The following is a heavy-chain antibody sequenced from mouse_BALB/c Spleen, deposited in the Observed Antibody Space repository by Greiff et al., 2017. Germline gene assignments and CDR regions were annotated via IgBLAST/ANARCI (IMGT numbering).Heavy chain of an antibody. J-gene: IGHJ4*01. CDR3: ARGKAMDY. V-gene: IGHV5-6-5*01. CDR1: GFTFSSYA. Sequence: DVHLVESGGGLVKPGGSLKLSCAASGFTFSSYAMSWVRQTPEKRLEWVASISSGGSTYYPDSVNGRFTISRDNARNILYLQMSSLRSEDTAMYYCARGKAMDYWGQGTSVTVSS. CDR2: ISSGGST.